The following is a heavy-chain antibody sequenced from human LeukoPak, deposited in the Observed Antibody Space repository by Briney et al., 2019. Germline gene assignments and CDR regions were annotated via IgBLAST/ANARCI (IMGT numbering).Heavy chain of an antibody. CDR2: IWYDGRDK. CDR1: GFTFSGCG. J-gene: IGHJ4*02. CDR3: AKDPYSYGSYFDY. Sequence: GGSLRLSFAASGFTFSGCGMHWVRQAPGKGLEWVAFIWYDGRDKYYVDSVKGRFTISRDNSKNTLYLQMNSLRAEDTATYYCAKDPYSYGSYFDYWGQGTLVTVSS. V-gene: IGHV3-30*02. D-gene: IGHD5-18*01.